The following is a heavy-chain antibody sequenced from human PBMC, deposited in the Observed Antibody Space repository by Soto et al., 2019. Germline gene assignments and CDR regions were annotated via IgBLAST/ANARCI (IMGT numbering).Heavy chain of an antibody. CDR2: ISYDGSNK. D-gene: IGHD2-15*01. CDR3: AKEPWVGAAGVSYYYYVDV. Sequence: QVQLVESGGGVVQPGRSLRLSCAASGFTFSSYGMHWVRQAPGKGLEWVAVISYDGSNKYYTDSMKGRFTISRDNSKNTLYLQMNSLRAEDTAVYYCAKEPWVGAAGVSYYYYVDVWGKGTTVTVSS. CDR1: GFTFSSYG. V-gene: IGHV3-30*18. J-gene: IGHJ6*03.